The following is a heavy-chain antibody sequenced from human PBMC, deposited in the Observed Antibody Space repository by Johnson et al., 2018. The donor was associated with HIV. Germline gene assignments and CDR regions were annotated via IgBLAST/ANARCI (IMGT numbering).Heavy chain of an antibody. D-gene: IGHD3-22*01. J-gene: IGHJ3*02. Sequence: VQLVESGGGVVRPGGSLRLSCAASGFTFDDYAMHWVRQAPGKGLEWVSGISWNSGSIGYADSVKGRFTISSDNAKNSLYLQMNSLRAEDTALYYCAKDTGAYYYDSSGYWDAFDIWGQGTMVTVSS. V-gene: IGHV3-9*01. CDR3: AKDTGAYYYDSSGYWDAFDI. CDR2: ISWNSGSI. CDR1: GFTFDDYA.